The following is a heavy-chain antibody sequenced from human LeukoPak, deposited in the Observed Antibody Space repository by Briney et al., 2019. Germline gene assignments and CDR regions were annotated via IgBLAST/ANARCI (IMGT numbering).Heavy chain of an antibody. CDR3: ARDHYYDSSGSFDY. D-gene: IGHD3-22*01. V-gene: IGHV4-30-4*01. CDR2: IYYSGRT. J-gene: IGHJ4*02. CDR1: GGSISSGDYY. Sequence: SETLSLTCTVSGGSISSGDYYWSWIRQPPGKGLEWIGYIYYSGRTYYNPSLKSRVTIPVDTSKNQFSLKLSSVTAADTAVYYCARDHYYDSSGSFDYWGQGTLVTVSS.